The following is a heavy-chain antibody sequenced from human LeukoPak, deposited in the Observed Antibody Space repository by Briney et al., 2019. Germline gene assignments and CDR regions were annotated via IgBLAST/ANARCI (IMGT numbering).Heavy chain of an antibody. CDR2: ISSISHYI. Sequence: PGGSLRLSCAGSGYSFRSHSMNWVRQAPGKGLGWVSSISSISHYIYYADSVKGRFTISRDNAKNSLYLQMNSLRAEDTALYYCTRDYYDSSGLPFDYRGQGTLVTVSS. CDR3: TRDYYDSSGLPFDY. CDR1: GYSFRSHS. V-gene: IGHV3-21*01. J-gene: IGHJ4*02. D-gene: IGHD3-22*01.